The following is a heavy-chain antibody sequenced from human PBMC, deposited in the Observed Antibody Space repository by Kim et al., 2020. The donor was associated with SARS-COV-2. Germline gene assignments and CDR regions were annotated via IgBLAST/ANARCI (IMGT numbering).Heavy chain of an antibody. V-gene: IGHV4-59*01. D-gene: IGHD6-13*01. CDR2: IYYSGST. J-gene: IGHJ4*02. CDR3: ARARSSSWSEYYFDY. CDR1: GGSISSYY. Sequence: SETLSLTCTVSGGSISSYYWSWIRQPPGKGLEWIGYIYYSGSTNYNPSLKSRVTISVDTSKNQFSLKLSSVTAADTAVYYCARARSSSWSEYYFDYWGQGTLVTVSS.